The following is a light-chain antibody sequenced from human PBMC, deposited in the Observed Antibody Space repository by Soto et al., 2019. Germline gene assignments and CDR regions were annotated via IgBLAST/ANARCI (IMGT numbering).Light chain of an antibody. CDR1: SSDVGGYNY. CDR3: SSYSGTNYHYV. V-gene: IGLV2-8*01. CDR2: EVS. Sequence: QSALTQPPSASGSFGQSVTISCTGTSSDVGGYNYVSWYQQHPGKAPKLMIYEVSERPSGVPDRFSGSKSGNTASLTVSGLQADDEAEYYCSSYSGTNYHYVFGTGTKLTVL. J-gene: IGLJ1*01.